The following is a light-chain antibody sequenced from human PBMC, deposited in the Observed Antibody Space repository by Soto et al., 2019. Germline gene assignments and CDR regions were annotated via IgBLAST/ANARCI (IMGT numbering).Light chain of an antibody. CDR2: KDS. V-gene: IGLV3-25*02. CDR1: ALPKQY. CDR3: QSADSSGTYVV. J-gene: IGLJ2*01. Sequence: SYELTQPPSVSVSPGQTARITCSGDALPKQYAYWYQQKPGQAPVLVIYKDSERPSGIPERFFRSSSGTTVTLTISGVQAEDEADYYCQSADSSGTYVVFGGGTKLTVL.